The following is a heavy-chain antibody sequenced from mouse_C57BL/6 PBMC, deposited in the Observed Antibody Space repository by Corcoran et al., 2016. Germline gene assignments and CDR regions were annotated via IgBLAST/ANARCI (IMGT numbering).Heavy chain of an antibody. V-gene: IGHV9-1*01. D-gene: IGHD2-1*01. Sequence: QIQLVQSGPELKKPGETVKISCKASGYTFTEYPMIWVKQAPGKGFKWRCMIYTDTGEPTYAEEFKGRFAFSLETSASTAYLQINNLKNEDMATYFCVRLSGNYVWFAYWGQGTLVTVSA. J-gene: IGHJ3*01. CDR3: VRLSGNYVWFAY. CDR1: GYTFTEYP. CDR2: IYTDTGEP.